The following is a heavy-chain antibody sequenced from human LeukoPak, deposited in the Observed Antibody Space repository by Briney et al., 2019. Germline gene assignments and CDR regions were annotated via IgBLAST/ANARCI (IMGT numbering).Heavy chain of an antibody. CDR1: GYTFTGYY. V-gene: IGHV1-2*02. Sequence: ASVTVSCKASGYTFTGYYMHWVRQAPGQGLEWMGWINPNSGGTNYAQKFQGRVTMTRDTSISTAYMELSRLRFDDTAVYYCARGQKSRSGGSCLGYWGQGTLVTVSS. D-gene: IGHD2-15*01. CDR2: INPNSGGT. CDR3: ARGQKSRSGGSCLGY. J-gene: IGHJ4*02.